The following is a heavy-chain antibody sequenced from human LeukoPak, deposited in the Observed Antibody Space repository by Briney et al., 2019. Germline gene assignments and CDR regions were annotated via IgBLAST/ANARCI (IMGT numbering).Heavy chain of an antibody. CDR1: GYSISSGYY. CDR2: IYHSGST. CDR3: ARSRGGEWLAQRHNWFDP. Sequence: SETLSLTCTVSGYSISSGYYWGWIRQPPGKGLEWIGSIYHSGSTYYNPSLKSRVTISVDTSKDQFSLKLSSVTAADTAVYYCARSRGGEWLAQRHNWFDPWGQGTLVTVSS. J-gene: IGHJ5*02. D-gene: IGHD3-3*01. V-gene: IGHV4-38-2*02.